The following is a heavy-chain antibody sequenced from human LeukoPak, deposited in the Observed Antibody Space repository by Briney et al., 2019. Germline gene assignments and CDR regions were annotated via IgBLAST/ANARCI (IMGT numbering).Heavy chain of an antibody. V-gene: IGHV3-23*01. D-gene: IGHD3-10*01. CDR2: IFGGSGGT. Sequence: GGSLRLSCAASGFTFSRYWMHWVRQAQGKGLVWVSLIFGGSGGTYYADSVKGRFTISRDNSANTVYLQMNSLRAEDTAVYYCARPAGSGSSYLYYFDSWGQGTLVTVSS. CDR3: ARPAGSGSSYLYYFDS. J-gene: IGHJ4*02. CDR1: GFTFSRYW.